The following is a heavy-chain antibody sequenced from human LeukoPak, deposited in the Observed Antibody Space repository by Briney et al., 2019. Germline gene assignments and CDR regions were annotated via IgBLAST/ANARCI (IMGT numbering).Heavy chain of an antibody. CDR3: ARDPYSGSYGDYYYYYMDV. V-gene: IGHV1-18*01. D-gene: IGHD1-26*01. Sequence: ASVKVSCKASGYTFTSYGISWVRQAPGQGLEWIGWISAYNGNTNYAQKLQGRVTMTTDTSTRTAYMELRSLRSEDTAVYYCARDPYSGSYGDYYYYYMDVWGKGTTVTISS. CDR2: ISAYNGNT. J-gene: IGHJ6*03. CDR1: GYTFTSYG.